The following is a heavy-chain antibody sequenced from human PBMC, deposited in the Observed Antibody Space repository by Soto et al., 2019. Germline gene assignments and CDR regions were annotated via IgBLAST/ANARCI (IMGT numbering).Heavy chain of an antibody. V-gene: IGHV3-7*01. D-gene: IGHD6-25*01. CDR2: IKQDGSEK. CDR3: AREKRANGYFDY. J-gene: IGHJ4*02. CDR1: GFTFSSYW. Sequence: EVQLVESGGGLVPPEGSLRLYCAGAGFTFSSYWMSWVRQAPGKGLEWVANIKQDGSEKYYVDSVNGRFTISRDNAKNSLYLQMHSLRVEDTAVYYCAREKRANGYFDYWGQGTLVAVSP.